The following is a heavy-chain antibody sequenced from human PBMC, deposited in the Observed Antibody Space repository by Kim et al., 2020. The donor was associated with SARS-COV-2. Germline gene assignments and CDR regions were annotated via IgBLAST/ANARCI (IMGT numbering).Heavy chain of an antibody. Sequence: GGSLRLSCAASGFTFSSYGMHWVRQAPGKGLEWVAVIWYDGSNKYYADSVKGRFTISRDNSKNTLYLQMNSLRAEDTAVYYCAKDLIGVTFDYGDYGGTGQTYYYYGMDVWGQGTTVTVSS. V-gene: IGHV3-33*06. CDR1: GFTFSSYG. D-gene: IGHD4-17*01. CDR2: IWYDGSNK. J-gene: IGHJ6*02. CDR3: AKDLIGVTFDYGDYGGTGQTYYYYGMDV.